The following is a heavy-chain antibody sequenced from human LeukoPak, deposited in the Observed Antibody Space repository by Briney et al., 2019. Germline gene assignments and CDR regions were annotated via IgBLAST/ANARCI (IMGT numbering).Heavy chain of an antibody. D-gene: IGHD3-22*01. Sequence: VASVKVSCKASGYSFTSYDINCVRQATAQGLEWMGWMNPNSGYTGYAQRFQGRITMTRNTSISTVYMELSSLRFEDTAIYYCARMTYDGSGPNPNWFDPWGQGTLVTVSS. V-gene: IGHV1-8*01. CDR1: GYSFTSYD. J-gene: IGHJ5*02. CDR3: ARMTYDGSGPNPNWFDP. CDR2: MNPNSGYT.